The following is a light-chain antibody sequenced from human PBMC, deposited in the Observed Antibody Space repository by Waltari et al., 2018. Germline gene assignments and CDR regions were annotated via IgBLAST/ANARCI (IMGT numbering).Light chain of an antibody. J-gene: IGKJ2*01. CDR3: QQSYTTPMYT. V-gene: IGKV1-39*01. CDR2: AAS. CDR1: QSVSKY. Sequence: DIQMTQSPSSLAASVGDRVTITCRARQSVSKYLNWYQQKPGKAPSLLIYAASTLQSGVPSRFSGSGSGTDFALTITSLQPEDSAVYYCQQSYTTPMYTFGQGTKLEI.